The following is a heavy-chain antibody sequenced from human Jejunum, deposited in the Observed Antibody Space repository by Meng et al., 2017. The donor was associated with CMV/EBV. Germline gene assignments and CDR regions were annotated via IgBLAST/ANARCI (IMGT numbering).Heavy chain of an antibody. CDR2: IDWNDDK. D-gene: IGHD2-8*01. V-gene: IGHV2-70*12. J-gene: IGHJ6*02. CDR3: ARDRYCHNGVCYATPPPYYYGMGV. Sequence: SWIRQPPGEALEWLALIDWNDDKFYTTSLKTRLSVFKDTSKTQVVLTMTNMDPVDTATYYCARDRYCHNGVCYATPPPYYYGMGVWGQGTTVTVSS.